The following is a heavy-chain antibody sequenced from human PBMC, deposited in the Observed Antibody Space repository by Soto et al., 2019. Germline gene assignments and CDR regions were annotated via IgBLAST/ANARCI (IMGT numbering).Heavy chain of an antibody. D-gene: IGHD3-9*01. CDR2: ISYNANKT. CDR3: AKGWFYDVLTGPDS. J-gene: IGHJ5*01. V-gene: IGHV3-30*18. CDR1: GFTFNCYG. Sequence: PGGSLRLSCAASGFTFNCYGMHWVRQAPGKGLEWVAVISYNANKTFYADSVKGRFSISRDNSKNTLYLHMNSLRVDDTAKYFCAKGWFYDVLTGPDSWGQGTLVTVS.